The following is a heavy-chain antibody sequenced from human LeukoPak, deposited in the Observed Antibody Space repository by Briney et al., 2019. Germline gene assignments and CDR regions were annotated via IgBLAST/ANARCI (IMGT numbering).Heavy chain of an antibody. CDR3: VRDRGTYRPIDY. CDR1: GFIFSRYW. Sequence: HSGGSLRPSCAASGFIFSRYWMHWVRQAPGKGLVWVSRINSDGSSTSYADSVKGRFTISRDNAQNSLYLQMNSLRAEDTAIYYCVRDRGTYRPIDYWGQGTLVTVSS. J-gene: IGHJ4*02. CDR2: INSDGSST. D-gene: IGHD1-26*01. V-gene: IGHV3-74*01.